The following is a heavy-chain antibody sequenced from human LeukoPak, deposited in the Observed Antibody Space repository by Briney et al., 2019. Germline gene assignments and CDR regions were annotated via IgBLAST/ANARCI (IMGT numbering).Heavy chain of an antibody. J-gene: IGHJ6*03. CDR2: IRSKAYGGTT. CDR3: TTCSSGWLGGWDYYYYMDV. Sequence: GGSLRLSCTASGFTFGDYAMSWVRQAPGKGLEWVGFIRSKAYGGTTEYAASVKGRFTISRDDSKSIAYLQMNSLKTEDTAVYYCTTCSSGWLGGWDYYYYMDVWGKGTTVTISS. CDR1: GFTFGDYA. D-gene: IGHD6-19*01. V-gene: IGHV3-49*04.